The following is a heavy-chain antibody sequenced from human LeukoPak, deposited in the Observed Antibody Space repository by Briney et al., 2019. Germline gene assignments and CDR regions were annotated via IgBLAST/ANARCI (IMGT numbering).Heavy chain of an antibody. J-gene: IGHJ4*02. CDR1: GGSISSGGYY. V-gene: IGHV4-31*03. CDR3: ARGYYDSSGYFDY. D-gene: IGHD3-22*01. CDR2: IYYSGST. Sequence: SETLSLTCTVSGGSISSGGYYWSWIRQHPGKGLEWIGYIYYSGSTYYNPSLKSRVNISVDTSKNQFSLKLSSVTAADTAVYYCARGYYDSSGYFDYWGQGTLVTVSS.